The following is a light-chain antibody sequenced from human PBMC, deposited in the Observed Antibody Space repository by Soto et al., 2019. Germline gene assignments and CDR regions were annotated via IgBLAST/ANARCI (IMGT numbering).Light chain of an antibody. CDR1: QSISSW. CDR3: QQYNSYWK. Sequence: DIQMTQSPSTLSACVGSRVTITFRASQSISSWLAWYQQKPGKAPKLLIYKASSLESGVPSRFSGSGSGTEFTLTISSLQPDDFATYYCQQYNSYWKFGQGTKVDIK. CDR2: KAS. J-gene: IGKJ1*01. V-gene: IGKV1-5*03.